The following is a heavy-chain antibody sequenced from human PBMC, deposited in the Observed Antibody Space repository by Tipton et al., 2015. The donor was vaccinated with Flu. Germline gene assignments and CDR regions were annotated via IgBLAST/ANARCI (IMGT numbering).Heavy chain of an antibody. CDR2: ISYDGSNK. CDR1: GFTFSSYA. J-gene: IGHJ4*02. Sequence: CAASGFTFSSYAMHWVRQAPGKGLEWVAVISYDGSNKYYADSVKGRFTISRDNSKNTLYLQMNSLRAEDTAVYYCASRGFGGYYFAYWGQGTLVTVSS. V-gene: IGHV3-30-3*01. CDR3: ASRGFGGYYFAY. D-gene: IGHD3-10*01.